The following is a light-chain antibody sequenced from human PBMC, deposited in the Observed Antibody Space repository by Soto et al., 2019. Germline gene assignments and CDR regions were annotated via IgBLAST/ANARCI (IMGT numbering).Light chain of an antibody. CDR2: LGS. J-gene: IGKJ1*01. V-gene: IGKV2-28*01. Sequence: DIVMTQSPLSLPVTPGEPAAISCRSRQSLLHKNGFIYLDWYLQKPGPSPQLLIFLGSNRATGDTYRHISNRSGKVITLTDTRVEAEEVGEYYCMQGIQPPQTFGHRTKVEI. CDR3: MQGIQPPQT. CDR1: QSLLHKNGFIY.